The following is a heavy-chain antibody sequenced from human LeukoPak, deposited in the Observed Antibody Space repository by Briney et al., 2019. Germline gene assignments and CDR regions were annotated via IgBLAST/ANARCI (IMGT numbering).Heavy chain of an antibody. V-gene: IGHV4-38-2*02. Sequence: SETLSLTCTVSGYFISTGYYWGWIRQPPGKGLEWIGNIYHSGNTYYNPSLKSRATISVDTSKNQFSLKLSSVTAADTAVYYCARDRSYEGLNWFDPWGQGTLVTVSS. CDR1: GYFISTGYY. D-gene: IGHD5-18*01. J-gene: IGHJ5*02. CDR2: IYHSGNT. CDR3: ARDRSYEGLNWFDP.